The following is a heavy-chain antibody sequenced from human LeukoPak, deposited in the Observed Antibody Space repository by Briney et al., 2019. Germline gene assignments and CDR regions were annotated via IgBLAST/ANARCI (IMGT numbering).Heavy chain of an antibody. Sequence: SETLSLTCTVSGGSISSGSYYWGWIRQPPGKGLEWLGSIYYSGSTYYNPSLKSRVTISVDTSKNQFSLKLSSVTAADTAVFYCARLNVKVHTLGYWGQGTLVTVSS. CDR1: GGSISSGSYY. D-gene: IGHD1-1*01. V-gene: IGHV4-39*01. J-gene: IGHJ4*02. CDR2: IYYSGST. CDR3: ARLNVKVHTLGY.